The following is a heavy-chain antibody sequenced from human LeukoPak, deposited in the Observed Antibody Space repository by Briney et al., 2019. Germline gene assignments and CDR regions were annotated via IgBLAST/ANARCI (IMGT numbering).Heavy chain of an antibody. CDR2: IGSDLVII. D-gene: IGHD3-3*01. J-gene: IGHJ4*02. CDR3: AKYAMRETFFGDY. V-gene: IGHV3-48*01. CDR1: GFTFSSYA. Sequence: GGSLRLSCVASGFTFSSYAMNWVRQAPGKGLEWVSYIGSDLVIIYADSVKGRFTISRDNAKNSLYLQMNSLRVEDTALYYCAKYAMRETFFGDYWGQGTLVTVSS.